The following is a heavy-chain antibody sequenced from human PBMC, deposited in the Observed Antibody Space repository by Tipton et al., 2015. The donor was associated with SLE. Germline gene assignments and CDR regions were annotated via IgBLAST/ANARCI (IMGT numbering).Heavy chain of an antibody. J-gene: IGHJ4*02. CDR2: IYSDGRP. CDR3: ARGRTIDYGDYFDC. CDR1: GFTVTSHY. D-gene: IGHD4-17*01. V-gene: IGHV3-53*01. Sequence: SLRLSCAASGFTVTSHYMSWVRQAPGKGLEWVSVIYSDGRPFYADSVKGRFTISRDNSNNALYLQMNSLRVDDTAVYYCARGRTIDYGDYFDCWGQGTLVTVSS.